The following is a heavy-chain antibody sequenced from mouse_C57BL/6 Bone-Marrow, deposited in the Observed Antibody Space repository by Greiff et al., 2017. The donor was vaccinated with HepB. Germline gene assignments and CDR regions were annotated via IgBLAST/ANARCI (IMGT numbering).Heavy chain of an antibody. D-gene: IGHD2-4*01. J-gene: IGHJ3*01. CDR3: ARWPHYDYDWCAY. Sequence: VKLMESGAELVKPGASVKISCKASGYAFSSYWMNWVKQRPGKGLEWIGQIYPGDGDTNYNGKFKGKATLTADKSSSTAYMQLSSLTSEDSAVYFCARWPHYDYDWCAYWGQGTLVTVSA. CDR2: IYPGDGDT. CDR1: GYAFSSYW. V-gene: IGHV1-80*01.